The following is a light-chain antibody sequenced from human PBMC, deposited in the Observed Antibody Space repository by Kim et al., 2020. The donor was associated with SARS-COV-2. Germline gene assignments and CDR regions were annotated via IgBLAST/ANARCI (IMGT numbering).Light chain of an antibody. CDR1: TGAVTSGHF. CDR2: DID. V-gene: IGLV7-46*01. CDR3: LLFYGGVRV. J-gene: IGLJ2*01. Sequence: QAVVTQEPLQSVSPGGTVTLTCGSSTGAVTSGHFPYWFQQKPGQAPGTLIYDIDKKHSWTPARFSGSLLGGKAALTLWGAQPDDEADYYCLLFYGGVRVFGGGTQLTVL.